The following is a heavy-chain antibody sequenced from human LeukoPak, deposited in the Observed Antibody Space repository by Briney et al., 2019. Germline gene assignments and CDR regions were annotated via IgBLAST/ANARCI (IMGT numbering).Heavy chain of an antibody. V-gene: IGHV4-34*01. Sequence: PSETLSLTCAVYGGSFSGYYWSWIRQPPGKGLEWIGEIKHSGSTNYNPSLKSRVTISVDTSKNQFSLKLSSVTAADTAVYYCARGQAYYDILTGSPQNYYYYGMDVWGKGTTVTVSS. CDR3: ARGQAYYDILTGSPQNYYYYGMDV. J-gene: IGHJ6*04. CDR2: IKHSGST. D-gene: IGHD3-9*01. CDR1: GGSFSGYY.